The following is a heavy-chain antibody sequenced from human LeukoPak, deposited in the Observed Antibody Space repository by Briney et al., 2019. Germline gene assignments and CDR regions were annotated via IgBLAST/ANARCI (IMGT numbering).Heavy chain of an antibody. V-gene: IGHV3-23*01. CDR3: ARDQRGYLYYMDV. Sequence: PGGSLRLSCTVSGFTLSSYEMSWIRQAPGKGLEWVSSIDYSGGSSYYPDSVKGRFTISRDDSKNTLYLQLNSLRADDTAVYYCARDQRGYLYYMDVWGKGTTVTISS. CDR2: IDYSGGSS. D-gene: IGHD1-1*01. CDR1: GFTLSSYE. J-gene: IGHJ6*03.